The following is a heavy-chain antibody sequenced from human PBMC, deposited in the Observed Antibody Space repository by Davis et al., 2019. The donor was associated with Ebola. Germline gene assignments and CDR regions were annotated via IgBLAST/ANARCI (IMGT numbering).Heavy chain of an antibody. Sequence: HTGGSLRLSCAASGFTFSSYWMHWVRQAPGKGLVWVSRINSAGSTTTYADSVKGRFTISRDNAKNTLYLQMYSLRAEDTAVYYCASQEYSYGFSNPFNLWGQGTMVTVSS. D-gene: IGHD5-18*01. V-gene: IGHV3-74*01. CDR3: ASQEYSYGFSNPFNL. CDR2: INSAGSTT. CDR1: GFTFSSYW. J-gene: IGHJ3*01.